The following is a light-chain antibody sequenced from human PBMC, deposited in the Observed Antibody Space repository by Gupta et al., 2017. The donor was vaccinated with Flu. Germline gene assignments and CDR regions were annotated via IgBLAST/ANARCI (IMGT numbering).Light chain of an antibody. J-gene: IGKJ4*01. CDR1: QSVNSSY. CDR2: GAS. CDR3: QQYGSSLLT. Sequence: EIVLTQSPDTLSLSPGERATLSCRASQSVNSSYLAWYQQKPGQAPRLLIYGASSRATGIPDRFSGSGSGTDFTLTISRLEPEDFAVYSCQQYGSSLLTFGGGTKVEIK. V-gene: IGKV3-20*01.